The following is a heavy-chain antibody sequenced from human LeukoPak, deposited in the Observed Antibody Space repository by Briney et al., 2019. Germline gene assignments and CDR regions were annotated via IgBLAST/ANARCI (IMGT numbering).Heavy chain of an antibody. CDR2: INAGNGNT. Sequence: ASVKVSCKASGYTFTSYAMHWVRQAPGQRLEWMGWINAGNGNTKYSQKFQGRVTITRDTSASTAYMELSSLRSEDTAVYYCARDQYYYGSGSFPSPDYYGMDVWGQGTTVTVSS. CDR3: ARDQYYYGSGSFPSPDYYGMDV. D-gene: IGHD3-10*01. J-gene: IGHJ6*01. V-gene: IGHV1-3*01. CDR1: GYTFTSYA.